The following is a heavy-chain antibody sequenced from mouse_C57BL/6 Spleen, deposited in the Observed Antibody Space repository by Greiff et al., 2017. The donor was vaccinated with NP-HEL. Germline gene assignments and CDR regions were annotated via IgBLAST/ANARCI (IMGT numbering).Heavy chain of an antibody. CDR1: GFTFTDYY. Sequence: EVKLVESGGGLVQPGGSLSLSCAASGFTFTDYYMSWVRQPPGKALEWLGFIRNKANGYTTEYSASVKGRFTISRDNSQSILYLQMNALRAEDSATYYCARYPLPYDGYYASYAMDYWGQGTSVTVSS. J-gene: IGHJ4*01. V-gene: IGHV7-3*01. CDR2: IRNKANGYTT. CDR3: ARYPLPYDGYYASYAMDY. D-gene: IGHD2-3*01.